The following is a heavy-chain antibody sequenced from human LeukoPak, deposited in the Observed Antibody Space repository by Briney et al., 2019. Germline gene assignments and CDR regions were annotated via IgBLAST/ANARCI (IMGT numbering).Heavy chain of an antibody. CDR3: AKASIFGVAPDY. D-gene: IGHD3-3*01. V-gene: IGHV3-33*06. J-gene: IGHJ4*02. Sequence: GGSLRLSCAASGFTFSSYGMHWVRQALGKGLEWVAVIWYDGSNKYYADSVKGRFTISRDNSKNTLYLQMNSLRAEDTAVYYCAKASIFGVAPDYWGQGTLVTVSS. CDR1: GFTFSSYG. CDR2: IWYDGSNK.